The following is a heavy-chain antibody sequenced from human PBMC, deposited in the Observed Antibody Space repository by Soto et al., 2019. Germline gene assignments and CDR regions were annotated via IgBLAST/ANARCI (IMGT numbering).Heavy chain of an antibody. CDR2: IYYSGST. J-gene: IGHJ5*02. CDR3: VRVVGWDIVVVPAAINWFDP. D-gene: IGHD2-2*01. V-gene: IGHV4-31*03. Sequence: QVQLQESGPGLVKPSQTLSLTCTVSGGSISSGGYYWSWIRQHPGKGLEWIGYIYYSGSTYYNPSLKSRVTISVDTSKNQFSLKLSSVTAADTAVYYCVRVVGWDIVVVPAAINWFDPWGQGTLVTVSS. CDR1: GGSISSGGYY.